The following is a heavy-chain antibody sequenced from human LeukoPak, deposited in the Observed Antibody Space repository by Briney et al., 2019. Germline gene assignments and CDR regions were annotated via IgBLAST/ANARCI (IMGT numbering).Heavy chain of an antibody. CDR1: GFTVSSNY. CDR3: ARDYGYYDILTGSLGYYMDV. CDR2: IYSGGST. J-gene: IGHJ6*03. D-gene: IGHD3-9*01. V-gene: IGHV3-53*01. Sequence: PGGSLRLSCAASGFTVSSNYMSWVRQAPGKGLEWVSVIYSGGSTYYADSVKGRFTISRDNAKNSLYLQMNSLRAEDTAVYYCARDYGYYDILTGSLGYYMDVWGKGTTVTVSS.